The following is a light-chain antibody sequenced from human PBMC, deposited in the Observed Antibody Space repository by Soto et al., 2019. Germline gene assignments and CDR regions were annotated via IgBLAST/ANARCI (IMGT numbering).Light chain of an antibody. V-gene: IGKV3-20*01. CDR3: QLYVTSPEWT. J-gene: IGKJ1*01. CDR1: QSVTSNY. CDR2: GAS. Sequence: EIVLTQSPGTLSLSPGERATLSCRASQSVTSNYLAWYQQKPGQAPRLLVYGASSRATGISDRFSGSGSGTDFTLTISRLEPEDSAVYYCQLYVTSPEWTFGQGTKVDIK.